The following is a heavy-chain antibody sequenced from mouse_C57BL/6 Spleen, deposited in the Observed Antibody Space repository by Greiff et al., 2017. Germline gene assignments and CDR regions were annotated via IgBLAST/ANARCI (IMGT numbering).Heavy chain of an antibody. CDR1: GYAFSSYW. V-gene: IGHV1-80*01. D-gene: IGHD1-1*02. J-gene: IGHJ4*01. Sequence: VQLQQSGAELVKPGASVKLSCKASGYAFSSYWMNWVKQRPGQGLEWIGQIFPGDGDTNYNGKFKGKATLPADKSSSTAYMQLSSLTSEDSAVYFCASVVIPFAMDYWGQGTSVTVSS. CDR3: ASVVIPFAMDY. CDR2: IFPGDGDT.